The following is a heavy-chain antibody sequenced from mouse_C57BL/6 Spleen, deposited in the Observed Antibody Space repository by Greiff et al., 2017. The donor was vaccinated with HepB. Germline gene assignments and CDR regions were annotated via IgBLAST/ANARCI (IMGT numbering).Heavy chain of an antibody. V-gene: IGHV1-19*01. J-gene: IGHJ1*03. CDR3: ARGGGSSYDWYFDV. CDR1: GYTFTDYY. D-gene: IGHD1-1*01. Sequence: EVQLVESGPVLVKPGASVKMSCKASGYTFTDYYMNWVKQSHGKSLEWIGVINPYNGGTSYNQKFKGKATLTVDKSSSTAYMELNSLTSEDSAVYYCARGGGSSYDWYFDVWGTGTTVTVSS. CDR2: INPYNGGT.